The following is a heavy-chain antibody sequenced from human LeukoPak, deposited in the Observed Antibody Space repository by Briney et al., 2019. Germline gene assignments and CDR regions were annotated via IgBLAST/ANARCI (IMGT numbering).Heavy chain of an antibody. CDR2: INPNSGGT. D-gene: IGHD5-18*01. V-gene: IGHV1-2*02. CDR1: GYTFTGYY. Sequence: ASVTVSFKASGYTFTGYYMHWVRQAPGQGLEWMGWINPNSGGTNYAQKFQGRVTMTRDTSISTAYMELSRLRSDDTAVYYCARLGYGDNWFDPWGQGTLVTVSS. CDR3: ARLGYGDNWFDP. J-gene: IGHJ5*02.